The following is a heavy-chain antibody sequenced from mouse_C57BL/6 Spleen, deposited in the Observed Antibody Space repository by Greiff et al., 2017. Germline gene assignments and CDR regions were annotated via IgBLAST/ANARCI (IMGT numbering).Heavy chain of an antibody. J-gene: IGHJ2*01. D-gene: IGHD1-1*01. CDR1: GFTFSSYA. V-gene: IGHV5-4*01. CDR3: ARGTLTTVVAPFDY. CDR2: ISDGGSYT. Sequence: DVQLVESGGGLVKPGGSLKLSCAASGFTFSSYAMSWVRQTPEKRLEWVATISDGGSYTYYPDNVKGRFTISRDNAKNNLYLQMSHLKSEDTAMYYCARGTLTTVVAPFDYWGQGTTLTVSS.